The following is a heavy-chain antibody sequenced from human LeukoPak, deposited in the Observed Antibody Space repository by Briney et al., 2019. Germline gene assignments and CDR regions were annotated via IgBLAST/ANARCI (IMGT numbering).Heavy chain of an antibody. J-gene: IGHJ3*01. CDR1: GFTFSNAW. D-gene: IGHD6-6*01. Sequence: PGGSLRLSCAASGFTFSNAWMSWVRQAPGKGLEWVGRIKSKTDGGTTDYAAPVKGRFTISRDDSKNTLYLQMNSLKTEDTAVYYCAKTSIEYSIFLYWGQGTMVTVSS. CDR2: IKSKTDGGTT. V-gene: IGHV3-15*01. CDR3: AKTSIEYSIFLY.